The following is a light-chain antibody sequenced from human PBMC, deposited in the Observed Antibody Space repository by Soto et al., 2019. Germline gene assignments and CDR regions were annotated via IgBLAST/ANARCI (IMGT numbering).Light chain of an antibody. J-gene: IGLJ1*01. CDR1: SSNIGTSS. Sequence: QSVLTQAHSASGTPGQRGTISCSRSSSNIGTSSVHWFQQLPGTAPKLLISTTNQRPSGVPERFSGSKSGTSASLAISGLQSEDEADYYCAAWDDSLNGHVFGPGTKVTVL. CDR3: AAWDDSLNGHV. CDR2: TTN. V-gene: IGLV1-44*01.